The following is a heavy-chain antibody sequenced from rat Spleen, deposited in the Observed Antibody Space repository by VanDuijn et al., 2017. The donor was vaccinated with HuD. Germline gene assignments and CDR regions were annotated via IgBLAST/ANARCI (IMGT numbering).Heavy chain of an antibody. CDR3: AKDDGTYYYMDA. CDR1: GFTFSSYW. Sequence: EVQLVETGGGLVQPGRSLKLSCVASGFTFSSYWMYWIRQAPGKGLEWVSSINTDGGSTYYPDSVKGRFTISRDNAENTVYLQMNSLRSEDTATYYCAKDDGTYYYMDAWGQGASVTVSS. V-gene: IGHV5-58*01. CDR2: INTDGGST. D-gene: IGHD1-12*02. J-gene: IGHJ4*01.